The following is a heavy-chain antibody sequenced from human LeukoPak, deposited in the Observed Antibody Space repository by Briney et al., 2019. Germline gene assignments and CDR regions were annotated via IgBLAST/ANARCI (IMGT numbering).Heavy chain of an antibody. CDR1: GFTFSIFT. Sequence: GGSLRLSCAASGFTFSIFTMSWVRQAPGKGLEWVSAIIGSGGNTHYADSVKGRFTISRDNSKNTLYMHMNSLRADDTAIYYCAKASGPSGYYYMDVRGKGTTVTVSS. V-gene: IGHV3-23*01. CDR3: AKASGPSGYYYMDV. CDR2: IIGSGGNT. J-gene: IGHJ6*03.